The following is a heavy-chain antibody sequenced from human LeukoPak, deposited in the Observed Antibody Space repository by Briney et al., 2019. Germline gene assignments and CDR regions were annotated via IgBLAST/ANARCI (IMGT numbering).Heavy chain of an antibody. CDR3: ARSFGYSYGGYDY. D-gene: IGHD5-18*01. V-gene: IGHV4-34*01. J-gene: IGHJ4*02. CDR1: GASFSGYY. CDR2: INHSGST. Sequence: SETLSLTCAVYGASFSGYYWSWIRQPPGKGLEWIGEINHSGSTNYNPSLKCRVTISVDTSKNQFSLKLSSVTAADTAVYYCARSFGYSYGGYDYWGQGTLVTVSS.